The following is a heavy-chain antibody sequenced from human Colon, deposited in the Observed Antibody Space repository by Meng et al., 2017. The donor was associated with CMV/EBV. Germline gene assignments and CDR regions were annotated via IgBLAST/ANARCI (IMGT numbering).Heavy chain of an antibody. CDR1: GFSFSGSG. D-gene: IGHD1-14*01. J-gene: IGHJ2*01. CDR3: TRHEVGTGRYFDL. V-gene: IGHV3-73*01. Sequence: SGFSFSGSGIHWFRQTSRKGLEWVGRIRHKAESYATTYAASLKGRFTISRDDSKNTAYLQMNSLKIEDTAVYYCTRHEVGTGRYFDLWGRGALVTVSS. CDR2: IRHKAESYAT.